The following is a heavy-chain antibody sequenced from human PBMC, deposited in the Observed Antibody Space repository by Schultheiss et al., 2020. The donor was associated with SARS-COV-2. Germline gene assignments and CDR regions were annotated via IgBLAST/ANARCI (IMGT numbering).Heavy chain of an antibody. CDR1: GGSISSGSYY. CDR2: IHSSGHT. Sequence: SETLSLTCTVSGGSISSGSYYWSWIRQPAGKGLEWIGRIHSSGHTNDNPSLRSRVSMSLDKSTNQFSLWLTSVTAADTAVYYCARTVGDAVPIDYWGQGTLVTVSS. D-gene: IGHD3-16*01. J-gene: IGHJ4*02. CDR3: ARTVGDAVPIDY. V-gene: IGHV4-61*02.